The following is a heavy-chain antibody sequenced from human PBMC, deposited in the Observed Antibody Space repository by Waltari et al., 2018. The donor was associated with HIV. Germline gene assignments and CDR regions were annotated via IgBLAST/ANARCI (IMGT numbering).Heavy chain of an antibody. CDR2: IYPSGST. CDR1: GGSISSYY. V-gene: IGHV4-4*07. CDR3: ARVSCSSTSCYPNWFDP. J-gene: IGHJ5*02. D-gene: IGHD2-2*01. Sequence: QVQLQESGPGLVKPSETLSLTCTVSGGSISSYYWSWIRQPAGKGLEWIGRIYPSGSTNYNPSLKSRVTMSVDTSKNQFSLKLSSVTAADTAVYYCARVSCSSTSCYPNWFDPWGQGTLVTVSS.